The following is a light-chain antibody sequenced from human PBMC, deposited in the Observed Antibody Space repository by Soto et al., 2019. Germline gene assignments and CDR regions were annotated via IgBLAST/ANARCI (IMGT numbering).Light chain of an antibody. CDR3: CSYAPGNTYI. Sequence: QSALTQPASVSGSPGQSITISCTGTSSDVGSYNLVSWYQQLPGEAPKLVIYEDTKWPSGISRRFSGSKSGNTASLTISGLQAEDEADYYCCSYAPGNTYIFGTGTQVTVL. J-gene: IGLJ1*01. CDR2: EDT. CDR1: SSDVGSYNL. V-gene: IGLV2-23*01.